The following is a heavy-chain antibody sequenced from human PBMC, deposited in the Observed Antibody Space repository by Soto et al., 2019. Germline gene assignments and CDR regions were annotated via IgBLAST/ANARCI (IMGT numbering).Heavy chain of an antibody. Sequence: GGSLRLSCAASGFSFSDYSMNWVRQAPGKGLEWLSYISRSGSLNYYADSVKGRFTISRDNAKNSLYLEMNSVGDEDTAMYYCARDLEYSSSWYYYYGLDVWGHGTTVTVSS. CDR3: ARDLEYSSSWYYYYGLDV. J-gene: IGHJ6*02. CDR2: ISRSGSLN. CDR1: GFSFSDYS. V-gene: IGHV3-48*02. D-gene: IGHD6-6*01.